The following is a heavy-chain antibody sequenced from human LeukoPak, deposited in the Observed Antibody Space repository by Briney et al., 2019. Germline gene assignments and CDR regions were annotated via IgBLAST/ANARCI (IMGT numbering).Heavy chain of an antibody. Sequence: SETLSLTCTVSGGSISGYYWSWIRQPPGKGLEWIGYIYYSGSTNYNPSLTSRVTISVDTSKNQFSLTLSPVTAADTAVYYCARGVGASEYYFDYWGQGTLVTVSS. CDR1: GGSISGYY. CDR3: ARGVGASEYYFDY. CDR2: IYYSGST. V-gene: IGHV4-59*01. J-gene: IGHJ4*02. D-gene: IGHD1-26*01.